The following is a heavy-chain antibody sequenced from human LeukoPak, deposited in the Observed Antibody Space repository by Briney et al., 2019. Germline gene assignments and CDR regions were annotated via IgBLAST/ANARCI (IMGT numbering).Heavy chain of an antibody. CDR1: GFTFSYYA. D-gene: IGHD2-8*01. CDR3: ARDQGYAMTASFDY. J-gene: IGHJ4*02. V-gene: IGHV3-30*04. Sequence: GGSLRLSCAASGFTFSYYALHWVRQAPGKGLEWVAIISYDGSEKYYADSVKGRFTISRDNAKNSLYLQMNSLRAEDTAVYYCARDQGYAMTASFDYWGQGTLVTVSS. CDR2: ISYDGSEK.